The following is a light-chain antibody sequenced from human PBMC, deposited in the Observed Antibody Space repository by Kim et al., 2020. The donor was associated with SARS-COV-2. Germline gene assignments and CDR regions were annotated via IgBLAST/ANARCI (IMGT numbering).Light chain of an antibody. Sequence: QSVLTQPPSVSGAPGQGVTISCTGSSSNIGAGYGIHWYQQLPGTAPKLLIHDNTNRPSGVPDRFSGSKSGTSASLAITGLQAEDEADYYCQSYDSSLSGSRIFGGGTQLTVL. CDR1: SSNIGAGYG. V-gene: IGLV1-40*01. CDR3: QSYDSSLSGSRI. J-gene: IGLJ2*01. CDR2: DNT.